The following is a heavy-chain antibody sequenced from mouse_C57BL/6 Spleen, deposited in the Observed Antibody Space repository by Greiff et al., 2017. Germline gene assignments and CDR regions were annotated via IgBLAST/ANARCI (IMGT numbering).Heavy chain of an antibody. J-gene: IGHJ3*01. V-gene: IGHV5-9*01. D-gene: IGHD2-1*01. CDR3: ARDYGNYAWFAY. CDR1: GFTFSSYS. CDR2: ISGGGGNT. Sequence: DVKLVESGGGLVRPGGSVKLSCAASGFTFSSYSMSWVRQTPEHRLEWVATISGGGGNTYYPDSVKGRFTFSRDNATNTLYLQLSSLRSEDSALYYCARDYGNYAWFAYWGQGTIVTVSA.